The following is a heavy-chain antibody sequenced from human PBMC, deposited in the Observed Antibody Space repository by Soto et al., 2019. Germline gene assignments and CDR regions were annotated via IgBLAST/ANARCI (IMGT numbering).Heavy chain of an antibody. V-gene: IGHV3-15*07. D-gene: IGHD2-21*01. CDR1: GFSFDNAW. J-gene: IGHJ4*02. CDR3: TSGLIVVVEAYRLAGY. CDR2: IQSKTYGETT. Sequence: EVQLVESGGGLVKPGESVRLSCAASGFSFDNAWMNWVRQAPGKGLEWVGRIQSKTYGETTDYAAPGKGRFTISRDNTKNTLNLQMSSVKADDSAVYYCTSGLIVVVEAYRLAGYWGQGTMVTVSS.